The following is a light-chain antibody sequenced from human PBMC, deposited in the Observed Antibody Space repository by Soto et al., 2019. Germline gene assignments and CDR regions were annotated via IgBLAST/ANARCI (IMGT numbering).Light chain of an antibody. CDR2: GAS. V-gene: IGKV3-20*01. Sequence: EIVLTQSPGTLSLSPGERATLSCRASQSVSSNYLAWYQQKPGQAPRLLIYGASSRATGIPERFSGSGSGTDFTLTISRLEPEDFAVYYCQQYGSSPRTFGGGTKVEIK. CDR3: QQYGSSPRT. CDR1: QSVSSNY. J-gene: IGKJ4*01.